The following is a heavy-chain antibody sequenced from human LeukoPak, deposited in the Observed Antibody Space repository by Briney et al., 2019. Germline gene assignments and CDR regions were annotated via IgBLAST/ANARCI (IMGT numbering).Heavy chain of an antibody. Sequence: GRSLRLSCAASGFTFSSYAMHWVRQAPGKGLEWVAVISYNGSNKYYADSVKGRFTISRDNSKNTLYLQMNSLRAEDTAGYYCAREGRDSSSWSYFDYWGQGTLVTVSS. V-gene: IGHV3-30*01. J-gene: IGHJ4*02. CDR2: ISYNGSNK. CDR1: GFTFSSYA. D-gene: IGHD6-13*01. CDR3: AREGRDSSSWSYFDY.